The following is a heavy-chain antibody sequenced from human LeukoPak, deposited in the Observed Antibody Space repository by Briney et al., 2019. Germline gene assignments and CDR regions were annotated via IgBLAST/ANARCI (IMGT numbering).Heavy chain of an antibody. V-gene: IGHV5-10-1*01. CDR3: ARLYYYDSSEEGFDY. CDR2: IDPSDSYT. D-gene: IGHD3-22*01. CDR1: GYSFTSYW. J-gene: IGHJ4*02. Sequence: GESLKISCKGSGYSFTSYWISWVRQMPGKGLEWMGRIDPSDSYTNYSPSFQGHVTISADKSISTAYLQWSSLKASDTAMYYCARLYYYDSSEEGFDYWGQGTPVTVSS.